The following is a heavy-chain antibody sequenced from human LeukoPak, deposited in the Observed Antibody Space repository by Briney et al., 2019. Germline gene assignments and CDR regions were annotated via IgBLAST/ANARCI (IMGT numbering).Heavy chain of an antibody. CDR3: VRGRYYYDSSGYLDY. J-gene: IGHJ4*02. CDR2: ISYDGSDK. D-gene: IGHD3-22*01. Sequence: GGSLRLSCAASGFTFNHYAMHWVRQAPGKGLQWVALISYDGSDKYYSDSVQGRFTISRDNSKNTLYLQMNSLRAEDTTVYFCVRGRYYYDSSGYLDYWGQGSLVTVSS. CDR1: GFTFNHYA. V-gene: IGHV3-30-3*01.